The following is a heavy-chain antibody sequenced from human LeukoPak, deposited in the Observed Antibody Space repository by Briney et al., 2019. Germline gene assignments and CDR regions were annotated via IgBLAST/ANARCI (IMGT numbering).Heavy chain of an antibody. J-gene: IGHJ4*02. Sequence: SVKVSCKASGYTFTSYGISWVRQAPGQGLEWMGWISAYNGNTNYAQKLQGRVTMTTDTSTGTAYMELRSLRSDDTAVYYCAKYNWKGEIDYWGQGTLVTVSS. D-gene: IGHD1-20*01. CDR1: GYTFTSYG. CDR2: ISAYNGNT. V-gene: IGHV1-18*01. CDR3: AKYNWKGEIDY.